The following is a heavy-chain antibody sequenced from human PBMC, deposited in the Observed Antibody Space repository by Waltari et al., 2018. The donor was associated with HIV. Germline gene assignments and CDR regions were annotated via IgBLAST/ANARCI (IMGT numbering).Heavy chain of an antibody. CDR2: IKYDGSEV. J-gene: IGHJ4*02. CDR3: VREGRCYCFDY. V-gene: IGHV3-7*01. D-gene: IGHD2-15*01. Sequence: GGSLRLSCAVSGFNFSSYWMSWVRQVPGKGLEWVANIKYDGSEVFYADSVKGRFTISRDNEKKVIYLQMNSLRGEDTALYQCVREGRCYCFDYWGQGTLVSVSS. CDR1: GFNFSSYW.